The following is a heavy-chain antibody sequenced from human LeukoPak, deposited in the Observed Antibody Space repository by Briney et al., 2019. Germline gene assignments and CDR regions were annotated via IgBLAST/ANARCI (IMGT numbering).Heavy chain of an antibody. J-gene: IGHJ4*02. Sequence: PGGSLTLSCAPSGFTFSDYYMSWLPQAPGRALEGVSYISGSSTYTNYAHSVKGRFTISRDNAKNSLYLQMNSLRAEDTAVYYCARVRGSYCFDYWGQGTLVTVSS. CDR1: GFTFSDYY. V-gene: IGHV3-11*05. CDR2: ISGSSTYT. CDR3: ARVRGSYCFDY.